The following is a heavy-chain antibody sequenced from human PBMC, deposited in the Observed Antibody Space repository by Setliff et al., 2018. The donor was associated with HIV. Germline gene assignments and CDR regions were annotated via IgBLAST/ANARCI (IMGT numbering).Heavy chain of an antibody. V-gene: IGHV5-51*01. J-gene: IGHJ4*02. CDR1: GYSFTTYW. CDR3: AREGVNYGLKGPFDY. Sequence: GESLKISCKGSGYSFTTYWIGWVRQMPGKGLEWMGVIYPGDSDVKYSPSFQGLVTISADKSISTAYLQWNSLRAEDTAVYYCAREGVNYGLKGPFDYWGQGTLVTVSS. D-gene: IGHD3-10*01. CDR2: IYPGDSDV.